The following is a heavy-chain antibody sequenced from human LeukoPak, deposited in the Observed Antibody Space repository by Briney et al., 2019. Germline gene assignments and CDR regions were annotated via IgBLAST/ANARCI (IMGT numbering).Heavy chain of an antibody. V-gene: IGHV4-59*01. CDR2: IYYSGST. D-gene: IGHD2-2*01. Sequence: SGTLSLTCTVSGGSISSYYWSWIRQPPGKGLEWTGYIYYSGSTNYNPSLRSRVTISVDTSKNQFSLKLSSVTAADTAVYYCARSSPPYYCSSTSCYSGFDYWGQGTLVTVSS. CDR1: GGSISSYY. CDR3: ARSSPPYYCSSTSCYSGFDY. J-gene: IGHJ4*02.